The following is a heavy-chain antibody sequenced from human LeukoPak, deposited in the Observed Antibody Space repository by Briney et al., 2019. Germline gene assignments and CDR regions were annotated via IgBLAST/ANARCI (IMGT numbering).Heavy chain of an antibody. D-gene: IGHD2-2*02. Sequence: ASVKVSCKASGFTFTSSAMQWVRQARGQRLEWIGWIVVGSGNTNYAQKFRERVTITRDMSTSTAHMELSSLRSEDTAVYYCAAGQVYCSSTSCYKGYYYYYMDVWGKGTTVTVSS. CDR2: IVVGSGNT. CDR1: GFTFTSSA. V-gene: IGHV1-58*02. J-gene: IGHJ6*03. CDR3: AAGQVYCSSTSCYKGYYYYYMDV.